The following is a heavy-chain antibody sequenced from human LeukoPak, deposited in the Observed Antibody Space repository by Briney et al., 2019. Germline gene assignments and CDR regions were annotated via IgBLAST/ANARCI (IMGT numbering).Heavy chain of an antibody. CDR3: ARDPPGDYGDYFGPFD. CDR2: IWYDGSNK. V-gene: IGHV3-33*08. Sequence: PGGSLRLSCAASGFTFSSYAMHWVRQAPGKGLEWVAVIWYDGSNKYYADSVKGRFTISRDNSKNTLYLQMNSLRAEDTAVYYCARDPPGDYGDYFGPFDWGQGTLVTVSS. J-gene: IGHJ4*02. D-gene: IGHD4-17*01. CDR1: GFTFSSYA.